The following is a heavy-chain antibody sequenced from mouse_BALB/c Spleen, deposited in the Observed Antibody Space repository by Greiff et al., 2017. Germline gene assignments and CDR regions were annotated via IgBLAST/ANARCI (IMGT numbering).Heavy chain of an antibody. D-gene: IGHD1-1*01. CDR2: ISYDGSN. CDR1: GYSITSGYY. J-gene: IGHJ3*01. CDR3: ASRGYGSSSRFAY. V-gene: IGHV3-6*02. Sequence: VQLKESGPGLVKPSQSLSLTCSVTGYSITSGYYWNWIRQFPGNKLEWMGYISYDGSNNYNPSLKNRISIIRDTSKNQFFLKLNSVTTEDTATYYCASRGYGSSSRFAYWGQGTLVTVSA.